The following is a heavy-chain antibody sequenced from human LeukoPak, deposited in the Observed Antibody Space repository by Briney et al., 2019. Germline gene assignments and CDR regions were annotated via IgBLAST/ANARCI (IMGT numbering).Heavy chain of an antibody. D-gene: IGHD5-12*01. J-gene: IGHJ4*02. CDR3: ARCWATIPFGS. CDR1: GGSISSGDYY. V-gene: IGHV4-30-4*01. Sequence: PSQTLSLTCTVSGGSISSGDYYWTWIRQPPGMGLEWIGYIYYSGSTYYNPSLKSRLTISVDTSKNQFSLKLNSVTAADTAVYSCARCWATIPFGSWGQGTLVTVSS. CDR2: IYYSGST.